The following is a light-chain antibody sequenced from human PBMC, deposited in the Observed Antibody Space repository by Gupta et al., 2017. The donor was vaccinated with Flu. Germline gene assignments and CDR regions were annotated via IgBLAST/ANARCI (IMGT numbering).Light chain of an antibody. CDR1: QSVSIN. V-gene: IGKV3-15*01. CDR2: AAA. Sequence: EIVMTQSPATLSVSPGERATLSCRASQSVSINLVWYQHNPGQAPRLLIYAAATRATGIPARFSGSGSGTEFTLTISSLQSEDFAVYYCQQYNNWPRTFGQGTKVEIK. J-gene: IGKJ1*01. CDR3: QQYNNWPRT.